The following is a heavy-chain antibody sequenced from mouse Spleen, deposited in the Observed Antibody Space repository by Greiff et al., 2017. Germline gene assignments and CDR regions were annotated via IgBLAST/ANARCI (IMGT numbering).Heavy chain of an antibody. CDR3: ARDDTWFAY. CDR1: GYTFTSYW. J-gene: IGHJ3*01. CDR2: IDPSDSYT. D-gene: IGHD2-3*01. Sequence: VKLQQPGAELVRPGTSVKLSCKASGYTFTSYWMHWVKQRPGQGLEWIGVIDPSDSYTNYNQKFKGKATLTVDTSSSTAYMQLSSLTSEDSAVYYCARDDTWFAYWGQGTLVTVSA. V-gene: IGHV1-59*01.